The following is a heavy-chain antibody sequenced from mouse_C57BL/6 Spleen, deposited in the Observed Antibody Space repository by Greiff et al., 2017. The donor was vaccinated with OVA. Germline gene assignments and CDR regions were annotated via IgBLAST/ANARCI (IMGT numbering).Heavy chain of an antibody. J-gene: IGHJ2*01. CDR1: GYTFTDYY. V-gene: IGHV1-26*01. Sequence: VQLKQSGPELVKPGASVKISCKASGYTFTDYYMNWVKQSHGKSLEWIGDINPNNGGTSYNQKFKGKATLTVDKSSSTAYMELRSLTSEDSAVYYCARPHYYGSSYFDYWGQGTTLTVSS. CDR3: ARPHYYGSSYFDY. D-gene: IGHD1-1*01. CDR2: INPNNGGT.